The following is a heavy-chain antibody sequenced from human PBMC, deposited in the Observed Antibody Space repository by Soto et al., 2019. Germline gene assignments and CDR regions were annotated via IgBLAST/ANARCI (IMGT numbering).Heavy chain of an antibody. D-gene: IGHD3-9*01. CDR1: GYTFTSYG. CDR3: ARALDPYYYYYGMDV. Sequence: GASVKVSCKASGYTFTSYGISWVRQAPGQGLEWMGWISAYNGNTNYAQKLQGRVTMTTDTSTSTAYMELRSLRSDDTAVYYCARALDPYYYYYGMDVWGQGTTVTVSS. J-gene: IGHJ6*02. CDR2: ISAYNGNT. V-gene: IGHV1-18*04.